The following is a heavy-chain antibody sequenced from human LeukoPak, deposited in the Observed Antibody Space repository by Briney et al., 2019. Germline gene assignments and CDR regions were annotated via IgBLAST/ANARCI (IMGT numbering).Heavy chain of an antibody. CDR1: GFTFDDYA. CDR2: ISWNSGSI. D-gene: IGHD3-3*01. J-gene: IGHJ5*02. Sequence: PGRSLRLSCAASGFTFDDYAVHWVRQAPGKGLEWVSGISWNSGSIGYADSVKGRFTISRDNSKNTLYLQMNSLRAEDTAVYYCAKDGDYDFWSGYFGGNWFGPWGQGTLVTVSS. V-gene: IGHV3-9*01. CDR3: AKDGDYDFWSGYFGGNWFGP.